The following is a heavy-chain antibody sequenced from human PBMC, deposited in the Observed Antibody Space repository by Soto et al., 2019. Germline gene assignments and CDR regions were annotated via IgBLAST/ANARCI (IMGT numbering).Heavy chain of an antibody. D-gene: IGHD2-2*01. CDR3: ARAVVIPGQGWFDP. Sequence: SETLSLTCAVSGASISGGGYSWSWIRQPPGKGLEWIGYIYHSGSTYYNPSLKSRVTISVDRSKNQFSLKLGSVTAADTAVNYCARAVVIPGQGWFDPWGQGTLVTVSS. CDR2: IYHSGST. CDR1: GASISGGGYS. J-gene: IGHJ5*02. V-gene: IGHV4-30-2*01.